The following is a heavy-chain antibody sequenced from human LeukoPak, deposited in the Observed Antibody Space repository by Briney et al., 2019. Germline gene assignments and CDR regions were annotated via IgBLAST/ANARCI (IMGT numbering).Heavy chain of an antibody. V-gene: IGHV4-4*02. CDR3: ARTGYCSSTSCYTASRPYYYYYMDV. Sequence: SETLSLTCAVSGGSISSNNWWWSWVRQPPGKGLEWIGEIYHSGSTNYNPSLKSRVTISLDTSKNHFSLKLSSVTAADTAVYYCARTGYCSSTSCYTASRPYYYYYMDVWGKGTTVSVSS. CDR1: GGSISSNNW. J-gene: IGHJ6*03. D-gene: IGHD2-2*02. CDR2: IYHSGST.